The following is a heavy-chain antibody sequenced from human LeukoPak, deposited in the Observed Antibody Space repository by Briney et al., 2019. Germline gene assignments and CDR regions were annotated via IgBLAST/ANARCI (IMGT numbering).Heavy chain of an antibody. CDR2: IIPIFGTA. D-gene: IGHD2-15*01. CDR3: ARRGAYCSGGSCYDYFDY. J-gene: IGHJ4*02. Sequence: SVKVSCKASGGTFSSYAISWVRQAPGQGLEWMGGIIPIFGTANYAQKFQGRVTITADESTSTAYMELSSLRSEDTAVYHCARRGAYCSGGSCYDYFDYWGQGTLVTVSS. CDR1: GGTFSSYA. V-gene: IGHV1-69*13.